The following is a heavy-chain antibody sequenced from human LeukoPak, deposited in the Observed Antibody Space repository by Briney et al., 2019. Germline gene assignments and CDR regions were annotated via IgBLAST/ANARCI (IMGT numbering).Heavy chain of an antibody. Sequence: SVNVSCKASGGTFSSYAISWVRQAPGQGLEWMGGIIPIFGTANYAQKFQGRVTITADKSTSTAYMELSSLRSEDTAVYYCASGYGDYSFYRPENNHFDYWGQGTLVTVSS. D-gene: IGHD4-17*01. V-gene: IGHV1-69*06. CDR3: ASGYGDYSFYRPENNHFDY. CDR2: IIPIFGTA. J-gene: IGHJ4*02. CDR1: GGTFSSYA.